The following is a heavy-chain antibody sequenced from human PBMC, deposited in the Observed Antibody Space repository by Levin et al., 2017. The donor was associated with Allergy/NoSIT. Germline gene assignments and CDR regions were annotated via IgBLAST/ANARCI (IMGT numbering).Heavy chain of an antibody. CDR2: IYYSGST. J-gene: IGHJ3*02. V-gene: IGHV4-59*08. Sequence: SETLSLTCAVYGGSFSGYYWSWIRQPPGKGLEWIGYIYYSGSTNYNPSLKSRVTISVDTSKNQFSLKLSSVTAADTAVYYCASLYSGLEPFDIWGQGTMVTVSS. D-gene: IGHD1-1*01. CDR3: ASLYSGLEPFDI. CDR1: GGSFSGYY.